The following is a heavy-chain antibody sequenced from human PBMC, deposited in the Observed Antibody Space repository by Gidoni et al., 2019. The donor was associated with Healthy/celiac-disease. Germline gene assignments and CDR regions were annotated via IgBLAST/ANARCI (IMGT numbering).Heavy chain of an antibody. CDR3: ARVGQEYYYGSGSYDY. V-gene: IGHV1-2*06. Sequence: QVQLVQSGAGVKKPGASVKVSCKASGYTFTGYYTHWVRQAPGQGLEWMGRINPNSGGTNYAQKFQGRVTMTRDTSISTAYMELSRLRSDDTAVYYCARVGQEYYYGSGSYDYWGQGTLVTVSS. J-gene: IGHJ4*02. CDR1: GYTFTGYY. D-gene: IGHD3-10*01. CDR2: INPNSGGT.